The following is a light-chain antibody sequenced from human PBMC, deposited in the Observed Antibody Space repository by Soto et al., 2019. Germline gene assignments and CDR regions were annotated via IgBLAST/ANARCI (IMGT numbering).Light chain of an antibody. J-gene: IGLJ2*01. CDR1: SSDVGTYNL. CDR2: DGS. CDR3: CSSAGTSTLVV. Sequence: QSVLTQAASVSGSPGQSITISCTGTSSDVGTYNLVSWYQQHPGKAPKLIIYDGSERPSGVSHRFSGSKSGNTASLTISGLQAEDEADYSCCSSAGTSTLVVFGGGTKVTVL. V-gene: IGLV2-23*03.